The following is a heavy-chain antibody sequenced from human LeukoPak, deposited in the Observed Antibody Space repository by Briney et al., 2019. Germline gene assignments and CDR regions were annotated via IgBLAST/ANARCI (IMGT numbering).Heavy chain of an antibody. V-gene: IGHV3-30-3*01. J-gene: IGHJ4*02. CDR2: ISYDGSNK. CDR3: ARANCSSTSCYIAIDF. Sequence: GGSLRLSCAASGFTFSSYGVNWVRQAPGKGLEWVAVISYDGSNKYYADSVKGRFTISRDNSKNTLYLQMNSLRAEDTAVYYCARANCSSTSCYIAIDFWGQGTLVTVSS. CDR1: GFTFSSYG. D-gene: IGHD2-2*01.